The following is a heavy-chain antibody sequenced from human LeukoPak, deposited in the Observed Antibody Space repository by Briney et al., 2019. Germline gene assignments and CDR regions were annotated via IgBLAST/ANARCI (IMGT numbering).Heavy chain of an antibody. CDR2: KKQDGSEK. V-gene: IGHV3-7*02. Sequence: GSPRLSCAASGVTFSSDCMSAVCQAPRERVGWVANKKQDGSEKDYVDSVKGRFTISRDNAKNSLYLQMNSLRAEDTAVYYCARAPTLVATANYDYWGQGTLVTVSS. CDR3: ARAPTLVATANYDY. CDR1: GVTFSSDC. J-gene: IGHJ4*02. D-gene: IGHD5-12*01.